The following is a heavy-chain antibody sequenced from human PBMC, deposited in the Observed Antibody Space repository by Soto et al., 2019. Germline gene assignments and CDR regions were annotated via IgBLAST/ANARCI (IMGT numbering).Heavy chain of an antibody. V-gene: IGHV4-4*07. CDR1: GGSISSYY. J-gene: IGHJ5*02. CDR3: ARYRGYYYRSGFDX. CDR2: IYTSGST. Sequence: PSETLSLTCTVSGGSISSYYWSWIRQPAGKGLEWILRIYTSGSTNYNPALKSRVTMSVDTSKNQFSLKLSSVTAADTAVYYCARYRGYYYRSGFDXWGQVTLVTVSX. D-gene: IGHD3-10*01.